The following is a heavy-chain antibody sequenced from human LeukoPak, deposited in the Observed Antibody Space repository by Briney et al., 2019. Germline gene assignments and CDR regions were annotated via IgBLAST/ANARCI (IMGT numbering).Heavy chain of an antibody. CDR1: GFTFSSYW. V-gene: IGHV3-7*03. CDR3: AGGTDFWSGYSFDS. Sequence: GGSLGLSCAASGFTFSSYWMSWVRQAPGKGLEWVANIKQDGSEKYYVDSVKGRFTISRDISKNTLSLQLSSLRPEDTAVYFCAGGTDFWSGYSFDSWGQGTLVTVSS. D-gene: IGHD3-3*01. J-gene: IGHJ4*02. CDR2: IKQDGSEK.